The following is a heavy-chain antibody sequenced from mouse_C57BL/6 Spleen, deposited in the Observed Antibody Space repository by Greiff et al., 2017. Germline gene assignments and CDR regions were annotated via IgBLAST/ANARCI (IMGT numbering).Heavy chain of an antibody. CDR3: ARGPYGSSRGYDAMDY. CDR1: GFTFSDYY. CDR2: ISNGGGST. Sequence: EVKLQESGGGLVQPGGSLKLSCAASGFTFSDYYMYWVRQTPEKRLEWVAYISNGGGSTYYPDTVKGRFTISRDNAKNTLYLQMSRLKSEDTAMYYCARGPYGSSRGYDAMDYWGQGTSVTVSS. D-gene: IGHD1-1*01. J-gene: IGHJ4*01. V-gene: IGHV5-12*01.